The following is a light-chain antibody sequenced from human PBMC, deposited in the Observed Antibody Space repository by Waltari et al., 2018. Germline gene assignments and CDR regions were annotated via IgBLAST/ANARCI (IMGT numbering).Light chain of an antibody. CDR2: DAA. CDR1: QCVSSY. Sequence: EIVLTQSPATLYLSPGERATLSCRASQCVSSYLAWYQQKSGQAPRLPISDAANRATGIPARFSGVGSGTDFTLTISSLEPEDFGVYYCQQRSDWLLTFGGGTKVEIK. CDR3: QQRSDWLLT. J-gene: IGKJ4*01. V-gene: IGKV3-11*01.